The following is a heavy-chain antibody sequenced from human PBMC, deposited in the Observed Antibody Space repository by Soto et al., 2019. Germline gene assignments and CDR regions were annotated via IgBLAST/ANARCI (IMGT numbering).Heavy chain of an antibody. D-gene: IGHD4-17*01. Sequence: GGSLRLSCAASGFTFSNAWMSWVRQAPGKGLEWVGRIKSKTDGGTTDYAAPVKGRFTISRDDSKNTLYLQMNSLKTEDTAVYYCTTAPKNYGDYNFVYWGQGPLVTVSS. J-gene: IGHJ4*02. CDR3: TTAPKNYGDYNFVY. V-gene: IGHV3-15*01. CDR1: GFTFSNAW. CDR2: IKSKTDGGTT.